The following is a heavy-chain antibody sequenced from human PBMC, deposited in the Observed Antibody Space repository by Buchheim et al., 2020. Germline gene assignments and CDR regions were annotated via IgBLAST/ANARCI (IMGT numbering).Heavy chain of an antibody. CDR1: GGSINNYY. D-gene: IGHD3-10*01. CDR2: VYYTGGA. J-gene: IGHJ4*02. CDR3: ARQVGFTGSSFDYFDF. V-gene: IGHV4-59*08. Sequence: QVQLQESGPRLVKPSETLSLTCTVSGGSINNYYWSWIRQPPGKGLEWVGYVYYTGGAHYNPSLKSRVPISLDTSKSQFSLRLSSVTAADTAVYYCARQVGFTGSSFDYFDFWGQGTL.